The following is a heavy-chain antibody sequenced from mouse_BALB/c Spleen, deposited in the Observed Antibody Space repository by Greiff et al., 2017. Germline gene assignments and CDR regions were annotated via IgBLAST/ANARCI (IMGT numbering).Heavy chain of an antibody. V-gene: IGHV2-5-1*01. CDR3: AKGGYGYYAMDY. D-gene: IGHD3-1*01. J-gene: IGHJ4*01. CDR1: GFSLTSYS. CDR2: IWRGGST. Sequence: VQLQQSGPSLVQPSQSLSITCTVSGFSLTSYSVHWVRQSPGKGLEWLGVIWRGGSTDYNAAFMSRLSITKDNSKSQVFFKMNSLQADDTAIYYCAKGGYGYYAMDYWGQGTSVTVSS.